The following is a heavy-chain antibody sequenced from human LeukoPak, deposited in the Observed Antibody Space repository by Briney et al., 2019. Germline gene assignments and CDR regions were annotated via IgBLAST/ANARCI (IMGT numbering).Heavy chain of an antibody. Sequence: GGSLRLSCAASGFTFSTSAMSWVRQAPGKGLEWVSAISGSGGSTYYADSVKGRFTISRDNSKNTLYLQMNSLRAEDTAVYYCAKDIGDGPLYEDYWGQGTLVTVSS. CDR3: AKDIGDGPLYEDY. CDR2: ISGSGGST. J-gene: IGHJ4*02. V-gene: IGHV3-23*01. CDR1: GFTFSTSA. D-gene: IGHD3-16*01.